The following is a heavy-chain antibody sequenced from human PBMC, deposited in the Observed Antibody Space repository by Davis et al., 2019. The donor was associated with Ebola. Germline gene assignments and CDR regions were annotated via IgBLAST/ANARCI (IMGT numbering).Heavy chain of an antibody. CDR2: ISWTSGSI. J-gene: IGHJ6*02. Sequence: SLKISCAASGFTFDDYAMHWVRQAPGKGLEWVSGISWTSGSIGYADSVKGRFTISRDNAKNSLYLQMNSLRAEDTALYYCAKGPIDLAGNYYYGMDVWGQGTTVTVSS. CDR1: GFTFDDYA. D-gene: IGHD3-10*01. V-gene: IGHV3-9*01. CDR3: AKGPIDLAGNYYYGMDV.